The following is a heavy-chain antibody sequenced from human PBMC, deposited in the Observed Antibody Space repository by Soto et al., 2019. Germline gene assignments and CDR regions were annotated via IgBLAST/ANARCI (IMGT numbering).Heavy chain of an antibody. Sequence: SVKVSCKASGVTVSSYAISWVRQAPGQGLEWMGGIIPIFGTANYAQKFQGRVTITADESTSTAYMELSSLRSEDTAVYYCAREPTVTKGVNGMDVWGKGTTVTVSS. CDR1: GVTVSSYA. CDR2: IIPIFGTA. D-gene: IGHD4-17*01. V-gene: IGHV1-69*13. J-gene: IGHJ6*04. CDR3: AREPTVTKGVNGMDV.